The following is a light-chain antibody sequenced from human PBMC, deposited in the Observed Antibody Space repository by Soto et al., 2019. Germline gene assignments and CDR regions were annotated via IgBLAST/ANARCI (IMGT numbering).Light chain of an antibody. CDR2: AAS. CDR3: QQYTSYPWT. CDR1: QDIANF. J-gene: IGKJ1*01. Sequence: DIQMTQSPSSLSASVGDRVSITCRASQDIANFLAWYQHKPGKVPTLLIYAASTLQSGVPSRFSGSASGTDFTLTISSLQPEDVATYYCQQYTSYPWTFGQGTKVEIK. V-gene: IGKV1-27*01.